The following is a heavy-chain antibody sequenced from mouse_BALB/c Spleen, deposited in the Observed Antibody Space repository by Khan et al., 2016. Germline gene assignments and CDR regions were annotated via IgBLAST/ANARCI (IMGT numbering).Heavy chain of an antibody. J-gene: IGHJ3*01. CDR2: IRNKAGGYTT. CDR1: GFTFTDYY. CDR3: ASLTETIAY. Sequence: EVELVESGGGLVQTGGSLRLSCATSGFTFTDYYMTWVRQPPGKALEWLGFIRNKAGGYTTEYSASVKGRFTISRDNSQSILSLQMNTLRAEESATYYCASLTETIAYWGQGTLVTVSA. D-gene: IGHD4-1*01. V-gene: IGHV7-3*02.